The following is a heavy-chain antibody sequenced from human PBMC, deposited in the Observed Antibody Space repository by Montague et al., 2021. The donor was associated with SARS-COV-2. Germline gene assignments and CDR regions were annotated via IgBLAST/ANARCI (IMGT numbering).Heavy chain of an antibody. CDR2: IYYSGRT. Sequence: SETLSLTCTVSGGSRRSSSYYWGWIRQPPGKGREWIGSIYYSGRTYYNASLKSRVTISVDTSKNQFSLKLSSVTAADTAVYYCARDLAGYYGSGSYGGMDVWGQGTTVTVSS. CDR3: ARDLAGYYGSGSYGGMDV. D-gene: IGHD3-10*01. J-gene: IGHJ6*02. V-gene: IGHV4-39*07. CDR1: GGSRRSSSYY.